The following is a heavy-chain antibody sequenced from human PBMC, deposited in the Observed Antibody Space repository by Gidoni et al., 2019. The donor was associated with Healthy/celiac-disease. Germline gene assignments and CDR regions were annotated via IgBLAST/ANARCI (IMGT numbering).Heavy chain of an antibody. J-gene: IGHJ4*02. CDR1: GFTFSSYG. CDR2: IWYDGSNK. V-gene: IGHV3-33*01. CDR3: ARDRMTTVTNYYFDY. Sequence: QVQLMESGGGVVQPGRSLRLSCAASGFTFSSYGMHWVRQAPGKGLEWVAVIWYDGSNKYYADSVKGRFTISRDNSKNTLYLQMNSLRAEDTAVYYCARDRMTTVTNYYFDYWGQGTLVTVSS. D-gene: IGHD4-17*01.